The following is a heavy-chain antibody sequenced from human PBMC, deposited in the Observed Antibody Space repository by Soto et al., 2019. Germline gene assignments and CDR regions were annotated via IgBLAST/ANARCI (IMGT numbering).Heavy chain of an antibody. CDR3: ARASGNYYAFPLVYYYGMDV. Sequence: ASVKVSCKTSGYTFSRFGFSWVRQAPGQGLEWMGWISGYNGNTNYAQKFQGRVTMTTDTATSTAYMELRSLRSDDTAVYYCARASGNYYAFPLVYYYGMDVWGQGTTVTVSS. CDR2: ISGYNGNT. CDR1: GYTFSRFG. V-gene: IGHV1-18*01. J-gene: IGHJ6*02. D-gene: IGHD1-26*01.